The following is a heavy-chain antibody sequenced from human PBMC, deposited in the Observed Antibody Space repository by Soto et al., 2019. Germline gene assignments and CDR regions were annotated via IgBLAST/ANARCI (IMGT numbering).Heavy chain of an antibody. CDR2: ISAYNGNT. V-gene: IGHV1-18*01. CDR1: GYTFTSYG. D-gene: IGHD3-22*01. J-gene: IGHJ6*02. CDR3: ARDSSYYYDSSGTPATRYYGMDV. Sequence: QVQLVQSGAEVKKPGASVKVSCKASGYTFTSYGISWVRQAPGQGLEWMGWISAYNGNTNYAQKLQGRVTMTTDTSTSTAYMELRSLRSDDTAVYYCARDSSYYYDSSGTPATRYYGMDVWGQGTTVTVSS.